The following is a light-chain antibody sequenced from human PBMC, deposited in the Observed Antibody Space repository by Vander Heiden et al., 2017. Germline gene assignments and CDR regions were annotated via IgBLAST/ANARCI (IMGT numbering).Light chain of an antibody. CDR3: QQYYSTPLT. CDR1: QSVLYSSNNNNY. CDR2: WAS. J-gene: IGKJ4*01. Sequence: IVMPQAPDSLAVSLGERATINCKSSQSVLYSSNNNNYLAWYQQKPGQPPKLLIYWASTRESGVPDRFSGSGSGTDFTLTISSLQAEDVAVYYCQQYYSTPLTFGGGTKVEIK. V-gene: IGKV4-1*01.